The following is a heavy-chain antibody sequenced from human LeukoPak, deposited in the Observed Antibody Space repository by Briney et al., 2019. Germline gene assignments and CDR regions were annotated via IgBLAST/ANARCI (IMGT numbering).Heavy chain of an antibody. CDR1: GFTFGDYA. J-gene: IGHJ4*02. CDR3: TREPQLTYYYGSGSPVEDY. Sequence: GGSLRLSCTASGFTFGDYAMSWVRQAPGKGLEWVGFIRSRAYGGTTEYAASVKGRFTISRDDSKSIAYLQMNSLKTEDTAVYYCTREPQLTYYYGSGSPVEDYWGQGTLVTVSS. D-gene: IGHD3-10*01. V-gene: IGHV3-49*04. CDR2: IRSRAYGGTT.